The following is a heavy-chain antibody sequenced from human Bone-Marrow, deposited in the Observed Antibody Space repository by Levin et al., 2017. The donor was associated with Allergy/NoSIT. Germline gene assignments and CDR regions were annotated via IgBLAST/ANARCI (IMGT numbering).Heavy chain of an antibody. J-gene: IGHJ5*02. Sequence: PSETLSLTCTVSGASTSANFWSWVRQSPGKGMEWIGCADYSGTTYYNPSLKGRVTISVDTSKNHVSLRLSSLTAEDTAVYSCARHGTSSFAGGWFDHWGRGTLVIVSS. CDR2: ADYSGTT. CDR1: GASTSANF. D-gene: IGHD3-10*01. CDR3: ARHGTSSFAGGWFDH. V-gene: IGHV4-59*08.